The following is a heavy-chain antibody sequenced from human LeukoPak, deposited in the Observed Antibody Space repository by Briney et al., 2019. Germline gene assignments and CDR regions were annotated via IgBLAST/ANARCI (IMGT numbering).Heavy chain of an antibody. CDR1: GFTFSSYS. D-gene: IGHD5-18*01. J-gene: IGHJ4*02. CDR2: TSSSSSYI. V-gene: IGHV3-21*01. Sequence: SGGSLRLSCAASGFTFSSYSMNWVRQAPGKGLEWVSSTSSSSSYIYYADSVKCRFTISRDNAKNSLYLQMNSLRAEDTAVYYCARVARDTAMACDYWGQGTLVTVSS. CDR3: ARVARDTAMACDY.